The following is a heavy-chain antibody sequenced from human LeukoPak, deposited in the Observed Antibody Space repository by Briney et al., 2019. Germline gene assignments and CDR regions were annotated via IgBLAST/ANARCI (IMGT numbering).Heavy chain of an antibody. D-gene: IGHD2-15*01. Sequence: GGSLRLSCAASGFTFSGYSMIWVRQAPGKGLEWVSSITSTSSYIYYADSVKGRFTISRDNAKNSLYLQMNSLRAEDTAVYYCARASYSYFDYWGQGTLVTVSS. CDR2: ITSTSSYI. CDR3: ARASYSYFDY. J-gene: IGHJ4*02. V-gene: IGHV3-21*01. CDR1: GFTFSGYS.